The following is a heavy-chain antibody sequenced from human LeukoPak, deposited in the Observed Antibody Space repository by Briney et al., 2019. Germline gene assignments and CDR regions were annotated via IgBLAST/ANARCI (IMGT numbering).Heavy chain of an antibody. Sequence: ASVNVSCKASGYTFSGHNIYWVRQAPGQGLEWMGWINPNSGATTYAQNFQGRVIMTRDTSISTAYMELSRLRSDDTAVYFCARGTYGSGTYRWFDPWGQGTLVTVSS. J-gene: IGHJ5*02. CDR2: INPNSGAT. D-gene: IGHD3-10*01. CDR3: ARGTYGSGTYRWFDP. CDR1: GYTFSGHN. V-gene: IGHV1-2*02.